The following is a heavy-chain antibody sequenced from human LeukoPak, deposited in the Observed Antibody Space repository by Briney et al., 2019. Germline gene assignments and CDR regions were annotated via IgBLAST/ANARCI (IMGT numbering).Heavy chain of an antibody. V-gene: IGHV4-59*01. CDR3: ARDSARLLASWYFDL. CDR2: IYFSGST. J-gene: IGHJ2*01. Sequence: SETLSLTCTVSGGSIRSYYWNWIRQPPGKGLEWVGYIYFSGSTNYNPSLKSRVTISVDTSKNQFSLKLSSVTAADTAVYYCARDSARLLASWYFDLWGRGTLVTVSS. CDR1: GGSIRSYY. D-gene: IGHD3-3*02.